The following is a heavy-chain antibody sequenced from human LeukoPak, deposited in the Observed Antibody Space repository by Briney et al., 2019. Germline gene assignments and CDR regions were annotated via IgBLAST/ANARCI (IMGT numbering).Heavy chain of an antibody. J-gene: IGHJ4*02. CDR3: ARHPELYFFDY. CDR2: ISYSGST. CDR1: VASISSYY. D-gene: IGHD3-10*01. Sequence: PSETLSLTCTVSVASISSYYWSWIRQPPGKGLEWIGYISYSGSTNYNPSLKSRVTISADTSKNQVSLTLSSVTAADTAVYYCARHPELYFFDYWGQGTLVTVSS. V-gene: IGHV4-59*08.